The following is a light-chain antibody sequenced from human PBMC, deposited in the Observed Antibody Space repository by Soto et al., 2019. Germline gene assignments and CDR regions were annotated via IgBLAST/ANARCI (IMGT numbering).Light chain of an antibody. V-gene: IGKV3-15*01. Sequence: EIVMTQSPATLSGSPGERATLSCRASQSVATNLAWYQQKPGQAPRLLIYGASTRATGIPARFSGSGSGTDFTLTISSLQSVDFAVYSCQQYNNWPWTFGQGNKVDIK. CDR3: QQYNNWPWT. J-gene: IGKJ1*01. CDR1: QSVATN. CDR2: GAS.